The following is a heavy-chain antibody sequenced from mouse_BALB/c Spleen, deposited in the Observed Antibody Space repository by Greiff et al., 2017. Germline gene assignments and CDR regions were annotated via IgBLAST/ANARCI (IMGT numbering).Heavy chain of an antibody. V-gene: IGHV1-80*01. CDR3: ARGEWAYAMDY. CDR1: GYAFSSYW. Sequence: QVQLQQSGAELVRPGSSVKISCKASGYAFSSYWMNWVKQRPGQGLEWIGQIYPGDGDTNYNGKFKGKATLTADKSSSTAYMQLSSLTSEDSAVYFCARGEWAYAMDYWGQGTSVTDSS. J-gene: IGHJ4*01. CDR2: IYPGDGDT.